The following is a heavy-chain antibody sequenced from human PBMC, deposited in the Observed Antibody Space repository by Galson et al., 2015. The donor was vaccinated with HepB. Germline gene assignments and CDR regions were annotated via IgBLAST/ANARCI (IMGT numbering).Heavy chain of an antibody. CDR3: ARGSRRQWLPLGDYFDY. CDR2: INHSGST. Sequence: SETLSLTCAVYGGSFSGYYWSWIRQPPGKGLEWIGEINHSGSTNYNPSLKSRVTISVDTSKNQFSLKLSSVTAADTAVYYCARGSRRQWLPLGDYFDYWGQGTLVTVSS. V-gene: IGHV4-34*01. D-gene: IGHD6-19*01. CDR1: GGSFSGYY. J-gene: IGHJ4*02.